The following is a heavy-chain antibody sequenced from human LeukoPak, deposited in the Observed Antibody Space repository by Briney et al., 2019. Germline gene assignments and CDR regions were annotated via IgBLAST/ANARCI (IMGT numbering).Heavy chain of an antibody. CDR3: ARRASGSGFYYFDY. V-gene: IGHV4-59*08. J-gene: IGHJ4*02. D-gene: IGHD6-19*01. CDR1: GGSFSGYY. Sequence: SETLSLTCAVYGGSFSGYYWSWIRQPPGKGLEWIGCIYYSGSANYNPSLKSRVSLSADTSKNQFSLKLNSVTAADTAVYYCARRASGSGFYYFDYWGQGTLVTVSS. CDR2: IYYSGSA.